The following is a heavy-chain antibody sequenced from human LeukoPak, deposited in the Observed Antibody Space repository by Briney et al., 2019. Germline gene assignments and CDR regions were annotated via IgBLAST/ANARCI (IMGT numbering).Heavy chain of an antibody. D-gene: IGHD2-21*02. CDR1: GFTVSSNY. CDR3: ARASVVVTASEFAFDI. J-gene: IGHJ3*02. CDR2: IYSGGST. Sequence: PGGSLRLSCAASGFTVSSNYMSWVRQAPGKGLEWVSVIYSGGSTYYADSVKGRLTISRHNSKNTLYLQMNSLRAEDTAVYYCARASVVVTASEFAFDIWGQGTMVTVSS. V-gene: IGHV3-53*04.